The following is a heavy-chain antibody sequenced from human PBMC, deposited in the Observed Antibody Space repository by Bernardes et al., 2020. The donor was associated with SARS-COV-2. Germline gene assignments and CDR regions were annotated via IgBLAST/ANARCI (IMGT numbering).Heavy chain of an antibody. J-gene: IGHJ6*02. CDR1: GYTLTELS. CDR3: ATAVGDILVVPAAMRYYYGMDV. V-gene: IGHV1-24*01. Sequence: ASVKVSCKVSGYTLTELSMHWVRQAPGKGLEWMGGFDPEDGETIYAQKFQGRVTMTEDTSTDTAYMELSSLRSEDTAVYYCATAVGDILVVPAAMRYYYGMDVWGQGTTVTVSS. D-gene: IGHD2-2*01. CDR2: FDPEDGET.